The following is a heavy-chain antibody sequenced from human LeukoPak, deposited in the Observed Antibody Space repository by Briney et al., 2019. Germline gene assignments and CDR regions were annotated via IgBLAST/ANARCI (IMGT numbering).Heavy chain of an antibody. V-gene: IGHV4-59*01. CDR3: ARGGSGTYYHY. D-gene: IGHD1-26*01. Sequence: SGTLSLTCTVSGGSITTYYWSWIRQPPGKGLEWIGYIYYSGSNDYYPSLESRVTMSVDTSKNRFSLNLSSVTAADTGVYYCARGGSGTYYHYWGQGALVTVSS. J-gene: IGHJ4*02. CDR1: GGSITTYY. CDR2: IYYSGSN.